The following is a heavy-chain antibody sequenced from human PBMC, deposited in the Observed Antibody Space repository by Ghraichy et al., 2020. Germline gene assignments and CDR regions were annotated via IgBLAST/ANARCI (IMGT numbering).Heavy chain of an antibody. CDR2: ISSSGSTI. CDR1: GFTFSDYY. J-gene: IGHJ2*01. CDR3: ARVGYCSSTSCGRYFDL. D-gene: IGHD2-2*01. Sequence: GESLNISCAASGFTFSDYYMSWIRQAPGKGLEWVSYISSSGSTIYYADSVKGRFTISRDNAKNSLYLQMNSLRAEDTAVYYCARVGYCSSTSCGRYFDLWGRGTLVTVSS. V-gene: IGHV3-11*01.